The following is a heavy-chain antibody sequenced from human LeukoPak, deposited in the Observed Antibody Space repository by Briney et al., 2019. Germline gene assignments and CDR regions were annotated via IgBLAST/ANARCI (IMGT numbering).Heavy chain of an antibody. CDR2: ISVGSNYI. J-gene: IGHJ4*02. CDR3: ARDGIVVTYYFEY. CDR1: GFTFRSYS. D-gene: IGHD3-22*01. Sequence: GGSLRLSCAASGFTFRSYSLNWVRQAPGKGLEWVSSISVGSNYIYYADSVKGRFTISRDNAKNLVYLQMNSLRAEDTAVYYCARDGIVVTYYFEYWGQGTMVTVSA. V-gene: IGHV3-21*06.